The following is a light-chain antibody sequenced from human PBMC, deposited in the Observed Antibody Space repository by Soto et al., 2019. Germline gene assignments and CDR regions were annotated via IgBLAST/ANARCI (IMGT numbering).Light chain of an antibody. CDR2: AAS. J-gene: IGKJ2*01. CDR1: QTAYKN. CDR3: QEYNRWPPEFI. V-gene: IGKV3-15*01. Sequence: EFEMTQSPASLPASPGETVTLSCRATQTAYKNLAWYQQKPGQPPRLLIFAASTRAPGLPARFSGSGSGTEFTLTISSLQSEDSAIYYCQEYNRWPPEFIFGPGTRLEIK.